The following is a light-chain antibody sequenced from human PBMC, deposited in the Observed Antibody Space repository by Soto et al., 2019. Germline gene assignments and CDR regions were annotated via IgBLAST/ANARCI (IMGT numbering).Light chain of an antibody. CDR1: HDISNF. V-gene: IGKV1-27*01. J-gene: IGKJ1*01. CDR3: HNYNGAPTWT. CDR2: AAS. Sequence: DIQMTQSPSSLAASVGDRVTITCRASHDISNFLAWYQQKPGTVPKLLIYAASILQTEVPSRFSGGGSGTDFTLTISSLQPEDVATYYCHNYNGAPTWTFGQGTKVDIK.